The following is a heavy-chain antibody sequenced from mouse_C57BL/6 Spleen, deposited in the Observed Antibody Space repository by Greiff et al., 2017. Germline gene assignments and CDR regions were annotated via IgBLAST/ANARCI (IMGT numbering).Heavy chain of an antibody. J-gene: IGHJ4*01. Sequence: QVHVKQSGAELVKPGASVKLSCKASGYTFTEYTIHWVKQRSGQGLEWIGWFYPGSGSIKYNEKFKDKATLTADKSSSTVYMELSRLTSEDSAVYFCARHGLYYSNSLYAMDYWGQGTSVTVSS. CDR2: FYPGSGSI. V-gene: IGHV1-62-2*01. D-gene: IGHD2-5*01. CDR1: GYTFTEYT. CDR3: ARHGLYYSNSLYAMDY.